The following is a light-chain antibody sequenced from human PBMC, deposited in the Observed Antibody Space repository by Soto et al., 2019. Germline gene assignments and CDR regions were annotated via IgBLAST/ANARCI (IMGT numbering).Light chain of an antibody. CDR3: QTYNSYPFT. Sequence: IQMTQSPSSMSASVGDRVTITCRASPGINTYLAWYQQRPGKVPKLLISEASTLESDVPSRFSGSGSGTDFRLVISGLQPEDVATYYCQTYNSYPFTFGPGTRVDLK. CDR2: EAS. J-gene: IGKJ3*01. CDR1: PGINTY. V-gene: IGKV1-27*01.